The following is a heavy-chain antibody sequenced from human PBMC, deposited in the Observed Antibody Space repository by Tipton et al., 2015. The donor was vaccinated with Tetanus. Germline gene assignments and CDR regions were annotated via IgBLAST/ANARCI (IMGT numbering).Heavy chain of an antibody. J-gene: IGHJ4*02. CDR2: ISSTSRYI. CDR3: VSGSALDY. Sequence: SLRLSCAVSGFMFSNFRMNWVRQAPGKGLEWLSSISSTSRYINYADSVTGRFTISRDNAKNSLFLEMNSLRADDTAVYYCVSGSALDYWGQGTLVTVSS. V-gene: IGHV3-21*01. D-gene: IGHD6-25*01. CDR1: GFMFSNFR.